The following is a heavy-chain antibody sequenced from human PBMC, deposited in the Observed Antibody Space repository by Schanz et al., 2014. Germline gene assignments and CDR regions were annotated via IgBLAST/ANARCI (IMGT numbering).Heavy chain of an antibody. V-gene: IGHV1-69*02. CDR3: ARGTMPGTFDI. J-gene: IGHJ3*02. CDR1: RSTFSSYT. CDR2: IIPILGIA. D-gene: IGHD2-2*01. Sequence: QVQLVQSGAEVKKPGSSVKVSCKASRSTFSSYTISWVRQAPGQGLEWMGRIIPILGIANYAQQFQGRVTFTADKSTSTAYMELSSLRYEDTALYYCARGTMPGTFDIWGQGTMVTVSS.